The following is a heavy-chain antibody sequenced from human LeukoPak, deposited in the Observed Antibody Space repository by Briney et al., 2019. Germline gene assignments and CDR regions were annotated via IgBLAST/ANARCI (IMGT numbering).Heavy chain of an antibody. CDR1: GYTFTNYW. Sequence: GESLKISCKGSGYTFTNYWSGWVRQMPGKGLEWMGIIYPGDSSTVYSPSFQGQVTISADKSISTASLQWSSLKASDTAMYYCARLGTYCGGDCTNWYFDLWGRGTLVTVSS. CDR2: IYPGDSST. V-gene: IGHV5-51*01. J-gene: IGHJ2*01. D-gene: IGHD2-21*02. CDR3: ARLGTYCGGDCTNWYFDL.